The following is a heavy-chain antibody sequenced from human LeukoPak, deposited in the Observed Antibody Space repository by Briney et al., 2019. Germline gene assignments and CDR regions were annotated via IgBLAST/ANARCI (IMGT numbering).Heavy chain of an antibody. CDR1: GFTFSTCT. CDR2: ISYDGSNT. V-gene: IGHV3-30*04. J-gene: IGHJ3*02. D-gene: IGHD1-7*01. CDR3: GRHIYPWKYADGFDI. Sequence: GGSLRLSCAASGFTFSTCTMHWVRQAPGKGLEWVALISYDGSNTYYADSVKGRFTISRDNSKNTMYLQVNSLRAEDTAVYYCGRHIYPWKYADGFDIWGQGTMVTVSS.